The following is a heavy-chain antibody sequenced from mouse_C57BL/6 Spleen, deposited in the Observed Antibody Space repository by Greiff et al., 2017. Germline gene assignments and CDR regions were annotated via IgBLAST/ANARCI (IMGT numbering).Heavy chain of an antibody. D-gene: IGHD4-1*01. CDR2: IDPENGDT. J-gene: IGHJ3*01. V-gene: IGHV14-4*01. Sequence: VQLQQSGAELVRPGASVKLSCTASGFNIKDDYMHWVKQRPEQGLEWIGWIDPENGDTEYASKFQGKATITADTSSNTAYLQLSSLTSEDTAVYYCTTRLGPLAYWGQGTLVTVSA. CDR3: TTRLGPLAY. CDR1: GFNIKDDY.